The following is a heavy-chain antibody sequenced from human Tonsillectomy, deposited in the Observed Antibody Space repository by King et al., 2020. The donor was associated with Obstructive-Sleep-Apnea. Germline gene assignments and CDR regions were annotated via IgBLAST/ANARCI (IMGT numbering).Heavy chain of an antibody. CDR2: ISSSRSDI. Sequence: VQLVESGGGLVKPGGSLRLSCAASGFTFSSSSMNWVRQAPGKGLEWVSSISSSRSDIHYADSVKGRFTISRDNAKNSLYLQMNSLRAEDTAVYYCARGFGPVGRPGMDVWGKGTTVTVSP. D-gene: IGHD3/OR15-3a*01. CDR3: ARGFGPVGRPGMDV. CDR1: GFTFSSSS. V-gene: IGHV3-21*06. J-gene: IGHJ6*04.